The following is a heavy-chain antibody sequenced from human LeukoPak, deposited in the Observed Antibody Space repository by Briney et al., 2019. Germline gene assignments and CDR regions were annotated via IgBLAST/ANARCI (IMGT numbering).Heavy chain of an antibody. D-gene: IGHD4-17*01. CDR2: ISAYNGNT. J-gene: IGHJ4*02. Sequence: EASVKVSCKASGYTFTSYGISWVRQAPGQGLEWMEWISAYNGNTNYAQKLQGRVTMTTDTSTSTAYMELRSLRSDDTAVYYCARAPDYGDYSDFDYWGQGTLVTVSS. V-gene: IGHV1-18*01. CDR1: GYTFTSYG. CDR3: ARAPDYGDYSDFDY.